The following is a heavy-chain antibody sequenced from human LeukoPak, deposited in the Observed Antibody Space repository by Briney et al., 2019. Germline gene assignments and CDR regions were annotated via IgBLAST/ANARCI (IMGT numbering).Heavy chain of an antibody. CDR3: AKRTFSDPGYSSGWRED. Sequence: SETLSLTCTVSGGSISSYYWSWIRQPPGKGLEWIGYIYYSGSTNYNPSLKSRVTISVDTSKNQFSLKLSSVTAADTAVYYCAKRTFSDPGYSSGWREDWGQGTLVTVSS. V-gene: IGHV4-59*01. CDR2: IYYSGST. J-gene: IGHJ4*02. CDR1: GGSISSYY. D-gene: IGHD6-19*01.